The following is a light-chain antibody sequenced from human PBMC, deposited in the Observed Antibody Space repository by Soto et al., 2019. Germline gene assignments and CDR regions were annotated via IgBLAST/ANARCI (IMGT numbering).Light chain of an antibody. CDR2: SES. CDR1: QGISNY. CDR3: QKYNSAPLT. J-gene: IGKJ4*01. V-gene: IGKV1-27*01. Sequence: DIQMTQSPSSLSASVGDRVTITCRASQGISNYLAWYQQKPGKVPKLLIYSESTLQSGVLSRFSGSGSGTDFTLTIISLLSEDVATSYCQKYNSAPLTFGGGTKGEIK.